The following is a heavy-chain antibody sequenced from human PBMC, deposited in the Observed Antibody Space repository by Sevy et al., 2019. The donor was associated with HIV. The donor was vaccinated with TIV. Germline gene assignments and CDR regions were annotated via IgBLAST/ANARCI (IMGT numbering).Heavy chain of an antibody. CDR1: GGPFNTYA. Sequence: ASVKVSCKASGGPFNTYAITWIRQAPGQGLEWMGGIIPLFGTTTYAHHLQGRITITADESRTTAYMELSSLRSEDTAVYYCASERGGPVQLERLTSYYGMDIWGQGTTVTVSS. CDR2: IIPLFGTT. D-gene: IGHD1-1*01. J-gene: IGHJ6*02. V-gene: IGHV1-69*13. CDR3: ASERGGPVQLERLTSYYGMDI.